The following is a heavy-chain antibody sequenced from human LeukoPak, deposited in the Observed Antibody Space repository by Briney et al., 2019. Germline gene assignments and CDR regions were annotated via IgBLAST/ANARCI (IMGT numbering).Heavy chain of an antibody. CDR3: AREGDYCSSTSCYSVRAFDI. V-gene: IGHV3-23*01. J-gene: IGHJ3*02. D-gene: IGHD2-2*01. CDR2: ISGSGGST. CDR1: GFTFSSYA. Sequence: GGSLRLSCAASGFTFSSYAMSWVRQAPGKGLEWVSAISGSGGSTYYADSVKGRFTISRDNSKNSLYLQMNSLRAEDTAVYYCAREGDYCSSTSCYSVRAFDIWGQGTMVTVSS.